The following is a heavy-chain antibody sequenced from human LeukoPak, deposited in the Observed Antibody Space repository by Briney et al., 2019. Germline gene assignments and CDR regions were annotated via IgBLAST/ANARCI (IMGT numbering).Heavy chain of an antibody. Sequence: GESLKISCKGSGYSFTSYWIGWVRQMPGKGLEWMGIIYPGDSDTRYSPSFQGQVTISADKSISTAYLQWSSLTASDTAVYYCARRGSDTHNWFDPWGQGTLVTVSS. D-gene: IGHD6-25*01. J-gene: IGHJ5*02. CDR2: IYPGDSDT. CDR3: ARRGSDTHNWFDP. CDR1: GYSFTSYW. V-gene: IGHV5-51*01.